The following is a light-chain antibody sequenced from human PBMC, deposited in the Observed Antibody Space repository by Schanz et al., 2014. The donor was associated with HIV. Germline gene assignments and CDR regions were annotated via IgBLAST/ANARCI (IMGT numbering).Light chain of an antibody. Sequence: QSALTQPPSASGSPGQSVTISCTGTSSDVGGYNYVSWYQQHPGKAPKLMVYDVNYRPSGVSNRFSGSKSGNTASLTISGLQAEDEAEYYCSTYTTSKTWVFGGGTKLTVL. CDR1: SSDVGGYNY. CDR3: STYTTSKTWV. J-gene: IGLJ3*02. V-gene: IGLV2-14*03. CDR2: DVN.